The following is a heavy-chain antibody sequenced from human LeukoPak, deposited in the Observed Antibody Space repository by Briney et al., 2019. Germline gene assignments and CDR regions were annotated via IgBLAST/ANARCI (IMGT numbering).Heavy chain of an antibody. V-gene: IGHV1-2*02. CDR1: GYTFTGYY. CDR2: INPNSGGT. Sequence: ASVKVSCKASGYTFTGYYMHWVRQAPGQGLEWMGWINPNSGGTNYAQKFQGRVTMTRDTSISTAYMELSMLRSDDTAVYYCARGVTWYYDSSGHHYYFDYWGQGTLVTVSS. D-gene: IGHD3-22*01. CDR3: ARGVTWYYDSSGHHYYFDY. J-gene: IGHJ4*02.